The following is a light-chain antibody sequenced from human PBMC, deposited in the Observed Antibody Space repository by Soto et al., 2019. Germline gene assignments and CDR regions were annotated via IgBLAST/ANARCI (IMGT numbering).Light chain of an antibody. V-gene: IGLV2-11*01. Sequence: QSALTQPRSVSGSPGQSVTISCTGTSSDVGGYNYVSWYQQHPGKAPKLMIYDVSKQPSGVPDRFSGSKSGNTASLTISGLQAEDEADYYCCSYAGSYTFFGTGTKLTVL. CDR1: SSDVGGYNY. CDR2: DVS. J-gene: IGLJ1*01. CDR3: CSYAGSYTF.